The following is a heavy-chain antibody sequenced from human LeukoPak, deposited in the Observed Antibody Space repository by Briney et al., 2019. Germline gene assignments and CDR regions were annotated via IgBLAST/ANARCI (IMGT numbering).Heavy chain of an antibody. CDR1: GGSISSSPYY. CDR3: AKGAGGFSYYNWFDP. V-gene: IGHV4-39*07. Sequence: SETLSLTWTVSGGSISSSPYYWGWIRQPSGKGREWIGSIYYSGTTHYNPSLESRVTISVDTSKNQFSLKLASVTAADTAIYYCAKGAGGFSYYNWFDPWGQGTLVTVSS. J-gene: IGHJ5*02. D-gene: IGHD5-18*01. CDR2: IYYSGTT.